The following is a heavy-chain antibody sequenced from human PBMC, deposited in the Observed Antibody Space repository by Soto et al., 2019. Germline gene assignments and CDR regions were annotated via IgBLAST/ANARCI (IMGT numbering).Heavy chain of an antibody. V-gene: IGHV3-11*01. CDR2: ITSSGSTI. Sequence: GGSLRLYCAASGFTFSDYYMSWIRQAPGKGLEWVSYITSSGSTIYYADSVKGRFTISRDNAKNSLYLQMNSLRAEDTAVYYCARENEQWVAADNWGQGALVTVSS. J-gene: IGHJ4*02. CDR3: ARENEQWVAADN. CDR1: GFTFSDYY. D-gene: IGHD6-19*01.